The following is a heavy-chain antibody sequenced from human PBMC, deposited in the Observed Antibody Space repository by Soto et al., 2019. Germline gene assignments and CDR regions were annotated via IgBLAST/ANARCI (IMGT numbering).Heavy chain of an antibody. V-gene: IGHV4-39*01. CDR3: VGFTYYDFWSGYYPIFFDP. D-gene: IGHD3-3*01. CDR1: GDPINSDKYY. J-gene: IGHJ5*02. Sequence: SETLSLTCSVSGDPINSDKYYWGWIRQPPGKGLEWIGSIYFRGNTYYNPSLQIRVTISLDKSKSQFSLKLNSVTAADTAVYYFVGFTYYDFWSGYYPIFFDPWGQGTLVTVSS. CDR2: IYFRGNT.